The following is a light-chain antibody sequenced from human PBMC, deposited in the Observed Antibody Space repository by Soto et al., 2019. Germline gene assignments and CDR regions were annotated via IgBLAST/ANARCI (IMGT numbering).Light chain of an antibody. CDR3: QSYDSSLSGYV. V-gene: IGLV1-40*01. Sequence: QSVLTQPPSVSGAPGQRVTISCTGSYSNIGAGYDVHWYQQLPGTAPKLLIYANSNRPSGVPDRFSGSKSGTSASLAITGLQAEDEADFYCQSYDSSLSGYVFGTGTKLTVL. J-gene: IGLJ1*01. CDR2: ANS. CDR1: YSNIGAGYD.